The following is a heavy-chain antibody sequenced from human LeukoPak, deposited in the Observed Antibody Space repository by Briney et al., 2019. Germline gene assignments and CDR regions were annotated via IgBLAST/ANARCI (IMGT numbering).Heavy chain of an antibody. J-gene: IGHJ2*01. V-gene: IGHV1-46*01. CDR1: GYTFTSYY. CDR3: ARDPRGGTNGDKSVGYFDL. Sequence: ASVQVSCKASGYTFTSYYMHWVRQAPGQGLEWMGIINPSGGSTSYEQKFQGRVTMTRDTSTSTVYMALSSLRSEDTAVYYCARDPRGGTNGDKSVGYFDLWGRGTLVTVSS. CDR2: INPSGGST. D-gene: IGHD4-17*01.